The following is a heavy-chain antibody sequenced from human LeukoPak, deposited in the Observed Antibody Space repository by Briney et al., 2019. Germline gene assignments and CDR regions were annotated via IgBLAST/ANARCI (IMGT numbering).Heavy chain of an antibody. V-gene: IGHV1-8*03. CDR3: ARRCSGGSCYGYDAFDI. J-gene: IGHJ3*02. Sequence: ASVKVSCKASGYTFTRYDINWVRQATGQGLEWMGWMNPNSGNTGYAQKFQGRVTITRNTSISTAYMELSSLRSEDTAVYYCARRCSGGSCYGYDAFDIWGQGTMVTVSS. CDR2: MNPNSGNT. CDR1: GYTFTRYD. D-gene: IGHD2-15*01.